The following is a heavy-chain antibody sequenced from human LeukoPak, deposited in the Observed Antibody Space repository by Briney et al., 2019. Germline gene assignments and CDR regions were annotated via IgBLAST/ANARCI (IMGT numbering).Heavy chain of an antibody. J-gene: IGHJ4*02. D-gene: IGHD6-13*01. CDR3: AREWQGGIAAAGTRIEGDY. CDR2: IKQDGSEK. Sequence: GGSLRLSCAVSGFSFSGYWMTWVRQAPGKGLEWVANIKQDGSEKNYVDSVKGRFTISRDNAESSLFLQMNSLRVEDTAVYYCAREWQGGIAAAGTRIEGDYWGQGTLVAVSS. V-gene: IGHV3-7*01. CDR1: GFSFSGYW.